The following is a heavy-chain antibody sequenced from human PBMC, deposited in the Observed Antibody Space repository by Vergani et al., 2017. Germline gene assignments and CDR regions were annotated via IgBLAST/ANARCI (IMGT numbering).Heavy chain of an antibody. CDR3: ARDKREGGSYVSNDY. CDR1: GGTFSSYA. V-gene: IGHV1-69*13. Sequence: QVQLVQSGAEVKKPGSSVKVSCKASGGTFSSYAISWVRQAPGQGLEWMGRITPIFGTANYAQKFQGRVTITADESTSTAYMELSSLRSEDTAVYYCARDKREGGSYVSNDYWGQGTLVTVSS. CDR2: ITPIFGTA. D-gene: IGHD1-26*01. J-gene: IGHJ4*02.